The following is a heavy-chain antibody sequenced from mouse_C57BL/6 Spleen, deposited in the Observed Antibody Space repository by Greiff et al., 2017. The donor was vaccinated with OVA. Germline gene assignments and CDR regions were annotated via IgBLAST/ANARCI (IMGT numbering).Heavy chain of an antibody. CDR3: ARANSSGTGFAY. J-gene: IGHJ3*01. Sequence: QVQLKQSGPELVKPGASVKISCKASGYAFSSSWMNWVKQRPGKGLEWIGRIYPGDGDTNYNGKFKGKATLTADKSSSTAYMQLSSLTSEDSAVYFCARANSSGTGFAYWGQGTLVTVSA. D-gene: IGHD3-2*02. V-gene: IGHV1-82*01. CDR2: IYPGDGDT. CDR1: GYAFSSSW.